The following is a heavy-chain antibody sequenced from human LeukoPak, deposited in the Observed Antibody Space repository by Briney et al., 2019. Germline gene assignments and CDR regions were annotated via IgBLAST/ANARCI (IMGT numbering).Heavy chain of an antibody. CDR3: AKASTVTSPYYYGMDV. CDR1: GFTFSSYG. J-gene: IGHJ6*02. D-gene: IGHD4-17*01. CDR2: IRYDGSNK. V-gene: IGHV3-30*02. Sequence: SGGSLRLSCAASGFTFSSYGMHWVRQAPGKGLEWVAFIRYDGSNKYYADSVKGRFTISRDNSKNTLYLQMNSLRAEDTAVYYCAKASTVTSPYYYGMDVWGQGTTVTVSS.